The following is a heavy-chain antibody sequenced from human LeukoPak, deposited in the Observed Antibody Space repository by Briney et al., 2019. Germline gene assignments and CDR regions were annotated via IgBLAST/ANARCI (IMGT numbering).Heavy chain of an antibody. J-gene: IGHJ4*02. CDR2: ISAYNGNT. CDR3: ARGHDGYSSSWYATPYGY. V-gene: IGHV1-18*01. Sequence: ASVKVSCKASGYTFTSYGISWVRQATGQGLEWMGWISAYNGNTNYAQKLQGRVTMTTDTSTSTAYMELRSLRSDDTAVYYCARGHDGYSSSWYATPYGYWGQGTLVTVSS. D-gene: IGHD6-13*01. CDR1: GYTFTSYG.